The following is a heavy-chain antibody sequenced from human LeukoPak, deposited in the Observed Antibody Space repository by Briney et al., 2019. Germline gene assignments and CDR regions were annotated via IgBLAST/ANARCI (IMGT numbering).Heavy chain of an antibody. Sequence: GGSLRLSCAASGFTFSSYGMHWVRQAPGKGLEWVAFIRYDGSNKYYADSVKGRFTISRDNSKNTLYLQMNSLRAEDTAVYYCAKDWGSYSSSWYEDWGQGTLVTVSS. D-gene: IGHD6-13*01. CDR3: AKDWGSYSSSWYED. J-gene: IGHJ4*02. CDR2: IRYDGSNK. CDR1: GFTFSSYG. V-gene: IGHV3-30*02.